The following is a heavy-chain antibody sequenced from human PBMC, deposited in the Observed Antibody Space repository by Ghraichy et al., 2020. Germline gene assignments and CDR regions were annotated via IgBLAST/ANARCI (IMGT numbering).Heavy chain of an antibody. CDR2: IWYDGSNK. V-gene: IGHV3-33*01. CDR3: ARGFPQTSSYHYYILTGYRDY. Sequence: GESLNISCAASGFTFSSYGMHWVRQAPGKGLEWVAVIWYDGSNKYYADSVKGRFTISRDNSKNTLYLQMNSLRAEDTAVYYCARGFPQTSSYHYYILTGYRDYWGQGTLVTVSS. D-gene: IGHD3-9*01. J-gene: IGHJ4*02. CDR1: GFTFSSYG.